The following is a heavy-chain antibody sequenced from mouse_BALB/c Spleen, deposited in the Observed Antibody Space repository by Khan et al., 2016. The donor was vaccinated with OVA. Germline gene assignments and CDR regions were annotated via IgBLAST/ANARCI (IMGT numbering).Heavy chain of an antibody. CDR1: GYAITSDYA. V-gene: IGHV3-2*02. Sequence: EVQLVESGPGLVKPSQSLSLTCTVTGYAITSDYAWNWFRQFPGNKLEWMGYISSTGSTSYNPSLKSRISITRDTSKNQFFLQLKSVTTEDTATYYCARSLYYSYGYALDCWGRGTSVTVSS. CDR2: ISSTGST. J-gene: IGHJ4*01. D-gene: IGHD2-14*01. CDR3: ARSLYYSYGYALDC.